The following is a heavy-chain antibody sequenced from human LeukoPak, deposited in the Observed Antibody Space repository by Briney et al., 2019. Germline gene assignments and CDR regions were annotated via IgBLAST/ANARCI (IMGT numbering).Heavy chain of an antibody. D-gene: IGHD2-15*01. Sequence: GGSLRLSCAASGFTFSSNSMHWVRQAPGKGLEWVAFIRYDGSDKYYADSVKGQFAICRDNSKNTLCLQMSSLRAEDTAVYYCAKNLVAAAMDHWGQGTLVTVSS. CDR3: AKNLVAAAMDH. J-gene: IGHJ4*02. CDR2: IRYDGSDK. V-gene: IGHV3-30*02. CDR1: GFTFSSNS.